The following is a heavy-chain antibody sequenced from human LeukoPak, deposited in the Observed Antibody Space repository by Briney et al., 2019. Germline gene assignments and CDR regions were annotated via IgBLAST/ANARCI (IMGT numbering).Heavy chain of an antibody. CDR1: GFTFSSYA. J-gene: IGHJ4*02. Sequence: PAGGSLRLSCAASGFTFSSYAMSWVRQGPGKGLEGVSAISGSGGSTYYADSVKGRFTISRDNSKNTLYLQMNSLRAEDTAVYYCAHISSSWPDYWGQGTLVTVSS. V-gene: IGHV3-23*01. D-gene: IGHD6-13*01. CDR2: ISGSGGST. CDR3: AHISSSWPDY.